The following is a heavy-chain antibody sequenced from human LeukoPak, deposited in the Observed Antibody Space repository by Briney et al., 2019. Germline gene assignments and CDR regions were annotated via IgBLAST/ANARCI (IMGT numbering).Heavy chain of an antibody. D-gene: IGHD2-2*01. V-gene: IGHV3-23*01. CDR1: GFTFSTYA. Sequence: GSLRLSCAASGFTFSTYAMTWVRQAPGKGLEWVSGISGSGGSTYYADSVKGRFTISRDKSKNTLYLQMNSLRAEDTAVYYCATMGWDIVVVQAEPLNSWGQGPWSPSPQ. J-gene: IGHJ4*02. CDR2: ISGSGGST. CDR3: ATMGWDIVVVQAEPLNS.